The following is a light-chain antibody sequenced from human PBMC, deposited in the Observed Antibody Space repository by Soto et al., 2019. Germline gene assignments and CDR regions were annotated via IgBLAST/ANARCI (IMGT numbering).Light chain of an antibody. CDR3: QQYNSYSFT. Sequence: DTQMTQSPSSLPASVADRVTITCRASQSISNHLNWYQQKPGKAPKLLIYKASSLESGVPSRFSGSGSGTEFTLTISSLQPDDFATYYCQQYNSYSFTFGPGTKVDIK. J-gene: IGKJ3*01. CDR2: KAS. V-gene: IGKV1-5*03. CDR1: QSISNH.